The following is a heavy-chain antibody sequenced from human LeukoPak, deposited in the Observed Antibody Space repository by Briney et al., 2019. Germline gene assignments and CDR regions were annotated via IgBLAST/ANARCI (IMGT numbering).Heavy chain of an antibody. D-gene: IGHD3-22*01. V-gene: IGHV4-39*07. CDR2: IYHLGSV. CDR3: ARLGDDSSGPLLFDY. CDR1: GGSITSRSYY. Sequence: SETLSLTCTVSGGSITSRSYYWGWIRQPPGRGLEWIGSIYHLGSVRYNPSLKNRVTISVDTSMNQFSLKLSSVTAADTAVYYCARLGDDSSGPLLFDYWGQGTLVTVSS. J-gene: IGHJ4*02.